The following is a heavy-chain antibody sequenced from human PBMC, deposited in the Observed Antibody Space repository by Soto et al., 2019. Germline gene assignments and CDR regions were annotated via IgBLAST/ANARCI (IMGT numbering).Heavy chain of an antibody. D-gene: IGHD1-7*01. V-gene: IGHV3-33*01. CDR2: IWYDGSNK. CDR1: GFTFSSYG. J-gene: IGHJ6*02. Sequence: PGGSLALSCAASGFTFSSYGMHWVRQAPGKGLEWVAVIWYDGSNKYHADSVKGRFTISRDNSKNTLYLQMNSLRAEDTAVYYCARDLDNWNSIRSYYHYGMDVWGQGTTVTVSS. CDR3: ARDLDNWNSIRSYYHYGMDV.